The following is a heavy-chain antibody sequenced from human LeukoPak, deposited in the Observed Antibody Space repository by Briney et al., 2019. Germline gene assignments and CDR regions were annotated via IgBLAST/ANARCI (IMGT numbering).Heavy chain of an antibody. CDR3: ARVLGSSSWYDAVDY. CDR2: IIPILGIA. J-gene: IGHJ4*02. CDR1: GGTFSSYA. Sequence: SVKVSCKASGGTFSSYAISWVRQAPGQGLEWMGRIIPILGIANYAQKFQGRVTITADKSTSTAYMELSSLRSEDTAVYYCARVLGSSSWYDAVDYWGQGTLVTVSS. D-gene: IGHD6-13*01. V-gene: IGHV1-69*04.